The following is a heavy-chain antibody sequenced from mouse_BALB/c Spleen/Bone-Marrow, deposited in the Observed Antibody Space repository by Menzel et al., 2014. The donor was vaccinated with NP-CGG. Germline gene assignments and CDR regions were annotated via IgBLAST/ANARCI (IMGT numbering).Heavy chain of an antibody. J-gene: IGHJ4*01. V-gene: IGHV1-63*02. CDR1: GYTFTNYW. CDR3: AIHGEAMDY. CDR2: IYPGGGYT. Sequence: LVESGAELVRPGTSVKMSCKAAGYTFTNYWIGWVKRRPGHGLEWIGDIYPGGGYTNYNEKFKGKATLTADTSSSTAYMQLSSLTSEDSAVYYCAIHGEAMDYWGQGTSVTVSS.